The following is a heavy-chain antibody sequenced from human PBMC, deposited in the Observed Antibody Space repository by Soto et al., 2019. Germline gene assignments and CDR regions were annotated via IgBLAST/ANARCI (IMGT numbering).Heavy chain of an antibody. CDR3: ARCPSTVNDYYYYYMDV. CDR1: GYTFTGYY. CDR2: INPNSGGT. J-gene: IGHJ6*03. D-gene: IGHD4-17*01. Sequence: ASVKVSCKASGYTFTGYYMHWVRQAPGQGLEWMGWINPNSGGTNYAQKFQGWVTMTRDTSISTAYMELSRLRSDDTAVYYCARCPSTVNDYYYYYMDVWGKGTTVTVSS. V-gene: IGHV1-2*04.